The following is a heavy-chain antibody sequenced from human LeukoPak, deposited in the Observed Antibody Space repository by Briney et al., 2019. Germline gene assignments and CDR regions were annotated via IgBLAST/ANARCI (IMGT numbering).Heavy chain of an antibody. D-gene: IGHD5-18*01. CDR3: ARDTGALVTHFDY. CDR1: GFTFSNYW. V-gene: IGHV3-7*03. CDR2: IKYDEVEK. Sequence: GGSLRLSCAASGFTFSNYWMSWVRQAPGKGLEWVANIKYDEVEKYHVDSVKGRFTISRDNAKKSLYLQMNSLRAEGTAVYYCARDTGALVTHFDYWGQGTLVTVSS. J-gene: IGHJ4*02.